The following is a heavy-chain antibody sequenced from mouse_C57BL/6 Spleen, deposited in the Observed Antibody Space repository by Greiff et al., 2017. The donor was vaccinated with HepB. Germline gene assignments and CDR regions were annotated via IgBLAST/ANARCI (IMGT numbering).Heavy chain of an antibody. J-gene: IGHJ2*01. V-gene: IGHV1-64*01. CDR3: ARRREGYFDY. CDR1: GYTFTSYW. Sequence: QVQLQQSGAELVKPGASVKLSCKASGYTFTSYWMHWVKQRPGQGLEWIGMIHPNSGSTNYNEKFKSKATLTADKSSSTAYMELRSLTSEDSAVYFCARRREGYFDYWGQGTTLTVSS. CDR2: IHPNSGST.